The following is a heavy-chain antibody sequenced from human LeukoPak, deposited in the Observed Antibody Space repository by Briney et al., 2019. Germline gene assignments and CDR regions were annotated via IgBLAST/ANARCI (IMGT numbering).Heavy chain of an antibody. V-gene: IGHV3-30*18. D-gene: IGHD4-17*01. J-gene: IGHJ4*02. CDR1: GFTFSGYG. CDR2: ISYDGSNK. CDR3: AKVDGYYFDY. Sequence: GGSLRLSCAASGFTFSGYGMHWVRQAPGKGLEWVAVISYDGSNKYYADSVKGRFTISRDNSKNTLYLQMNSLRAEDTAVYYCAKVDGYYFDYWGQGTLVTVSS.